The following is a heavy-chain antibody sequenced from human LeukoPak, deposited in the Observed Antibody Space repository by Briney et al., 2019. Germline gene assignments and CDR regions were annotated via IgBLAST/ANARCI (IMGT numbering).Heavy chain of an antibody. CDR3: ARDLGQYYDTSDNWFDP. Sequence: GRSLRLSCAASGFTFSNYWMHWVRQAPGKGLVWVSRISSDGINTSYADSVKGRFTISRDNAKNTLNLQMNSLRAEDTAVYYCARDLGQYYDTSDNWFDPWGQGTLVTVSS. J-gene: IGHJ5*02. V-gene: IGHV3-74*01. CDR1: GFTFSNYW. D-gene: IGHD3-22*01. CDR2: ISSDGINT.